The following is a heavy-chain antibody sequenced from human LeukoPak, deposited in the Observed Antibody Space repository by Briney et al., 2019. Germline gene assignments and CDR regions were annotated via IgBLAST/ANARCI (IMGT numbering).Heavy chain of an antibody. CDR1: GGSISSSSYY. Sequence: PSETLSLTCTVSGGSISSSSYYWGWIRQPPGKGLEWIGSIYYSGSTYYNPSLKSRLTISVDTSKNQFSLKLTSVTAADTAVYYCARAHSSNYYPFDYWGQGTLVTVSS. D-gene: IGHD3-22*01. CDR2: IYYSGST. CDR3: ARAHSSNYYPFDY. J-gene: IGHJ4*02. V-gene: IGHV4-39*07.